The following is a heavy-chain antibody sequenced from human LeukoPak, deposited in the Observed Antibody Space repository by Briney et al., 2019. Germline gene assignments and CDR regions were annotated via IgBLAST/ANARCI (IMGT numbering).Heavy chain of an antibody. CDR2: VIRDGSFT. CDR1: GFTFRSYW. Sequence: GGSLRLSCAASGFTFRSYWMHWVRQAPGKGLEWVSRVIRDGSFTNYADSVKGRFTISRDNAKNSVFLQMNSLRAEDTAVYYCARGHYGLDVWGQGTTVAVSS. CDR3: ARGHYGLDV. J-gene: IGHJ6*01. V-gene: IGHV3-74*01.